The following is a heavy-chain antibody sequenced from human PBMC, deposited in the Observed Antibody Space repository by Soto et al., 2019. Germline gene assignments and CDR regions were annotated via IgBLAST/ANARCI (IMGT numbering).Heavy chain of an antibody. CDR3: AADPDPWFGEASGGFVP. J-gene: IGHJ5*02. Sequence: ASVKVSCKASGFTFTSSAVQWVRQARGQRLEWIGWIVVGSGNTNYAQKFQERVTITRDMSTSTAYMELSSLRSEDTAVYYCAADPDPWFGEASGGFVPWGQGTLVTVSS. CDR2: IVVGSGNT. D-gene: IGHD3-10*01. V-gene: IGHV1-58*01. CDR1: GFTFTSSA.